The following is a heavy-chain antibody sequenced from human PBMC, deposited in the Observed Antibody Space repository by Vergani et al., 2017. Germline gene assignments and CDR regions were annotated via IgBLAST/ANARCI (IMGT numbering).Heavy chain of an antibody. Sequence: QVQLVQSGAEVKKPGSSVKVSCKTSGYTFTNHHLHWVRQAPGQGLEWMGIITPGGSTDYGPKFQGRATMTRDTSTGTVYMDLTGLRSDDTAMYYCARTSSISGSYYNGEWDYWGQGTLVVVSS. CDR3: ARTSSISGSYYNGEWDY. D-gene: IGHD3-10*01. J-gene: IGHJ4*02. V-gene: IGHV1-46*03. CDR2: ITPGGST. CDR1: GYTFTNHH.